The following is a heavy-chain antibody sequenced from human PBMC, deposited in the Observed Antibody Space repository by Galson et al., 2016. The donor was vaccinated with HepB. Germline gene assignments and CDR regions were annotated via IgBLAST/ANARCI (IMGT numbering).Heavy chain of an antibody. CDR3: ARRGIAVAGFDY. D-gene: IGHD6-19*01. J-gene: IGHJ4*02. V-gene: IGHV1-3*01. Sequence: SVKVSCKASGYTFTSYATHWVRQAPGQRLEWMGWINAGNGNTKYSQKFQGRVTITRDTSASTAYMELSSLRSEDTAVYYCARRGIAVAGFDYWGQGTLVTVSS. CDR1: GYTFTSYA. CDR2: INAGNGNT.